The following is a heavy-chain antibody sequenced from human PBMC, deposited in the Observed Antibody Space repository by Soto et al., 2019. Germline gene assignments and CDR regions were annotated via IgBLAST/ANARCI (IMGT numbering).Heavy chain of an antibody. J-gene: IGHJ4*02. CDR1: GYSISSGHY. D-gene: IGHD3-22*01. V-gene: IGHV4-38-2*01. CDR3: ARLSIDGYYYWFYF. Sequence: SESLSLTCVVSGYSISSGHYWSSIRQPPGKGLEWIGSIHHIGATYYNPSLESRVTISMDTSKNHFSLKLSSVSAADTAVYYCARLSIDGYYYWFYFWGQGTLVTVSS. CDR2: IHHIGAT.